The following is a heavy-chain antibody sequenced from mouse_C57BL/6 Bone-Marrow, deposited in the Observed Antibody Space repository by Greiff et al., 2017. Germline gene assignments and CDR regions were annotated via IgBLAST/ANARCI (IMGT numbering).Heavy chain of an antibody. V-gene: IGHV1-69*01. CDR2: IDPSASYT. CDR1: GYTFTSYW. CDR3: ARGFYDSSFLVDY. D-gene: IGHD1-1*01. J-gene: IGHJ2*01. Sequence: QVQLQQPGAELVMPGASVKLSCKASGYTFTSYWMHWVKQRPGQGLEWIGEIDPSASYTNYNPKFKGKSTLTVDTSSSTAYMQLRSLTSEDSAVYYWARGFYDSSFLVDYWGQGTTLTVSS.